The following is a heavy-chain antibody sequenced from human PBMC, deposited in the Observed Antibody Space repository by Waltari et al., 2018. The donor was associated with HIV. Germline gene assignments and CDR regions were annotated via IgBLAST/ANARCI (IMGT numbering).Heavy chain of an antibody. J-gene: IGHJ4*02. V-gene: IGHV1-8*01. CDR3: ARVRRPSGSYYLSY. CDR1: GYTFTSYN. Sequence: QVQLVQSGAEVKKPGASVKVSCKASGYTFTSYNIYWVRQAPGQGLEWMGWMNPNTGDTAYAQKFQGRVTMTRNTSMSTAYIELSSLRSEDTAVYYCARVRRPSGSYYLSYWGQGTLVTVSS. CDR2: MNPNTGDT. D-gene: IGHD1-26*01.